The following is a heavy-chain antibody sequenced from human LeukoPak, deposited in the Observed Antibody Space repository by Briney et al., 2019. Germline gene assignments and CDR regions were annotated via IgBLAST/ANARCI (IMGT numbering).Heavy chain of an antibody. Sequence: SETLSLTCTVPGGPTSSSSFYWGWIRQPPGKGLECIGRISYSGRTYYNPSLQSRVTISVDTSKNQFSLRLSSVTAADTAVYYCARLRAYYYDSSGYYNFDFWGQGTLVTVSS. V-gene: IGHV4-39*01. CDR1: GGPTSSSSFY. CDR3: ARLRAYYYDSSGYYNFDF. CDR2: ISYSGRT. J-gene: IGHJ4*02. D-gene: IGHD3-22*01.